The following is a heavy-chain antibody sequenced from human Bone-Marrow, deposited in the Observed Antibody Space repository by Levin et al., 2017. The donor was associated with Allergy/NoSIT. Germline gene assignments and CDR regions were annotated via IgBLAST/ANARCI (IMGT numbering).Heavy chain of an antibody. CDR2: INRGGTST. CDR3: ARDPFAYNFGSGSYLDY. V-gene: IGHV3-74*01. D-gene: IGHD3-10*01. CDR1: GFAFSNYW. Sequence: GGSLRLSCAASGFAFSNYWMHWVRQAPGKGLVWVSRINRGGTSTTYADSVKGRFTISRANAKNTLYLQMNSLRAEDTAVYYCARDPFAYNFGSGSYLDYWGQGTLVSVSS. J-gene: IGHJ4*02.